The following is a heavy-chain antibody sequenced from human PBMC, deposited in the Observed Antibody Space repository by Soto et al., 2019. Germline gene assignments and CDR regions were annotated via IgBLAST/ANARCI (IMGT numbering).Heavy chain of an antibody. D-gene: IGHD2-15*01. CDR1: GFTFSNYA. CDR3: AKSSLGYCSGGIGYPPHYFDY. Sequence: EVQLLDSGGGLVQPGGSLRLSCAASGFTFSNYAMSWVLQAPGKGLEWVSGVGGSGDSTYYADSGKGRCTISRDNSKDTLYLQMNRLRAEDTAVYYCAKSSLGYCSGGIGYPPHYFDYWGQGTLVTVSS. J-gene: IGHJ4*02. CDR2: VGGSGDST. V-gene: IGHV3-23*01.